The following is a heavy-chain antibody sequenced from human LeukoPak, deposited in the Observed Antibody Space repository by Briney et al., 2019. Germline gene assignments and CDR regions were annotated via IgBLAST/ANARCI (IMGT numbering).Heavy chain of an antibody. V-gene: IGHV3-30*02. CDR2: IRADGSNE. D-gene: IGHD5-24*01. J-gene: IGHJ4*02. Sequence: GGSLRLSCAASGFTFSNYGMHWVRQAPGKGLEWVAYIRADGSNEYYADSVKGRLTVSRDNSKNTLYLQMDSLRTDDTAVYYCANWAGGGGYNLFDYWGQGTLVTVSS. CDR3: ANWAGGGGYNLFDY. CDR1: GFTFSNYG.